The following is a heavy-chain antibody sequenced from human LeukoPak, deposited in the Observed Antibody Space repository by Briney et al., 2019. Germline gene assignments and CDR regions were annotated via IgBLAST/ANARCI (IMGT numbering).Heavy chain of an antibody. D-gene: IGHD3-22*01. CDR1: GFTFSSYA. Sequence: GGSLRLSCAASGFTFSSYAMDWVRQAPGKGLEYVSAISSNGGSTYYANSVKGRFTISRDNSKNTLYLQMGSLRAEDMAVYYCARGLKYYYDSSGYYLADYWGQGTLVTVSS. CDR2: ISSNGGST. V-gene: IGHV3-64*01. J-gene: IGHJ4*02. CDR3: ARGLKYYYDSSGYYLADY.